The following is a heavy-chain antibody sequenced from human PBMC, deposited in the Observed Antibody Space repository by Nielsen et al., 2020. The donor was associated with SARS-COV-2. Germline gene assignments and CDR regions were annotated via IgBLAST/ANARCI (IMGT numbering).Heavy chain of an antibody. V-gene: IGHV1-24*01. J-gene: IGHJ4*02. CDR2: FDPEDGET. D-gene: IGHD3-10*01. CDR3: ATDPAYLWFGELSY. Sequence: ASVKVSCKVSGYTLPELSMHWVRQAPGNGLEWMGGFDPEDGETIYAQKFQGRVTMTEDTSTDTAYMELSSLRSEDTAVYYCATDPAYLWFGELSYWGQGTLVTVSS. CDR1: GYTLPELS.